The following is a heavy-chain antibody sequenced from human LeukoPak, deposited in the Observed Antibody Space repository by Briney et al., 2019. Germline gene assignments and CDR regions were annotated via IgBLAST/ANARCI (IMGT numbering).Heavy chain of an antibody. Sequence: SETLSLTCAVYGGSFSGYYWSWIRQPPGKGLEWIGEINHSGSTNYNPCLKSRVTISVDTSKNQFSLKLSSVTAADTAVYYCARKQWLVQSHDYWGQGTLVTVSS. D-gene: IGHD6-19*01. CDR1: GGSFSGYY. CDR2: INHSGST. CDR3: ARKQWLVQSHDY. V-gene: IGHV4-34*01. J-gene: IGHJ4*02.